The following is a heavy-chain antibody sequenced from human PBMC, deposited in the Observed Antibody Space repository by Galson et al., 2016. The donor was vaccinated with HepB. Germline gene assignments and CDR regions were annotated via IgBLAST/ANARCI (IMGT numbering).Heavy chain of an antibody. Sequence: LRLSCAVSGFTLSDNYMNWVRQAPGKGLEWNGHIYYSGSTYHNPSLKSRLTISVDTSKNQFSLKLSSVTAADTAVYYCARVPLERRGPGYFHHWGQGTLVTVSS. CDR3: ARVPLERRGPGYFHH. CDR1: GFTLSDNY. V-gene: IGHV4-31*02. J-gene: IGHJ4*02. D-gene: IGHD1-1*01. CDR2: IYYSGST.